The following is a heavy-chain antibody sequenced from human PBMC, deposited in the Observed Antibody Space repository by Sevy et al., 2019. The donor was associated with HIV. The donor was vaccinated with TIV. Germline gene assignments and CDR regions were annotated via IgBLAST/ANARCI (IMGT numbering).Heavy chain of an antibody. Sequence: GGSLRLSCAASGFTFSNYWMSWVRQAPVKGLEWVANIKQDGSEKYFVDSVKGRFTISRDNAKNSLYLHMSSLRAEDTAVYYCARDNPLYDGDPSYFDYWGQGTLVTVSS. CDR2: IKQDGSEK. CDR1: GFTFSNYW. J-gene: IGHJ4*02. D-gene: IGHD4-17*01. CDR3: ARDNPLYDGDPSYFDY. V-gene: IGHV3-7*01.